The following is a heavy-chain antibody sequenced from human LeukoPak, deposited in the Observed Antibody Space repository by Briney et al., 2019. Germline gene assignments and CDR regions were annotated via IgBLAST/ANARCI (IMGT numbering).Heavy chain of an antibody. J-gene: IGHJ4*02. D-gene: IGHD3-3*01. Sequence: GESLKISSKGSGYTFTSYGISWVRQAPGQGLEWMGWINTHSGGTNYAQKFQGRVTMTRDTSISTAYMELSRLRSDDTAVYYCARDTHYDFWSGYYLWGQGILVTVSS. V-gene: IGHV1-2*02. CDR2: INTHSGGT. CDR3: ARDTHYDFWSGYYL. CDR1: GYTFTSYG.